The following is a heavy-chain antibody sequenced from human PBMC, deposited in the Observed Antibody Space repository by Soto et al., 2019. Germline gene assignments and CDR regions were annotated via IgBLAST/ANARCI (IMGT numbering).Heavy chain of an antibody. V-gene: IGHV1-18*01. CDR3: ARMYYYDSSGRDWYFDL. CDR1: GYTFTSYG. D-gene: IGHD3-22*01. J-gene: IGHJ2*01. CDR2: ISAYNGNT. Sequence: QVQLVQSGAEVKKPGASVKVSCKASGYTFTSYGISWVRQAPGQGLEWMGWISAYNGNTNYAQKLQGRVTMTTDTPTSTAYMELRSLRSDDTAVYYCARMYYYDSSGRDWYFDLWGRGTLVTVSS.